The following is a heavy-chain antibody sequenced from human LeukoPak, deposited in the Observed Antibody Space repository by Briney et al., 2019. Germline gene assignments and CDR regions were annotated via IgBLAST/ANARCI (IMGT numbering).Heavy chain of an antibody. D-gene: IGHD5-12*01. CDR3: ARMGGYGRWLRPGAVGY. Sequence: KPSETLSLTCAVYGGSFSGYYWSWIRQPPGKGLEWIGEINHSGSTNYNPSLKSRATISVDTSKNQFSLELSSVTAADTAVYYCARMGGYGRWLRPGAVGYWGQGTLVTVSS. V-gene: IGHV4-34*01. CDR2: INHSGST. J-gene: IGHJ4*02. CDR1: GGSFSGYY.